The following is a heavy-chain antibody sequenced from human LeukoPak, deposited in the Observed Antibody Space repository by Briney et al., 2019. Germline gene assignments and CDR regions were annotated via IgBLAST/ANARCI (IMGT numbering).Heavy chain of an antibody. CDR1: GGSISSYY. V-gene: IGHV4-59*08. CDR2: IYHSGST. Sequence: SETLSLTCTVSGGSISSYYWSWIRQPPGKGLEWIGSIYHSGSTYYNPSLKSRVTISVDTSKNHFSLKLSSVTAADTAVYYCARLPDPWGQGTLVTVSS. J-gene: IGHJ5*02. CDR3: ARLPDP.